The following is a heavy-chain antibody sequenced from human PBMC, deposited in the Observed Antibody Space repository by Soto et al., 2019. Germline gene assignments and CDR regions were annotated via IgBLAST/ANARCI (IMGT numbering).Heavy chain of an antibody. Sequence: EVQLLESGGGLVQPGGSLRLSCAASGFTFSNYAVTWVRQAPGKGLEWVSTMSGSGGSTYYADSVKGRFTISRDNSKNTLYRQLNSLRAEDTAVYYCAKDQGSSWYEIDYWGQGTLVTVSS. CDR1: GFTFSNYA. CDR2: MSGSGGST. D-gene: IGHD6-13*01. V-gene: IGHV3-23*01. J-gene: IGHJ4*02. CDR3: AKDQGSSWYEIDY.